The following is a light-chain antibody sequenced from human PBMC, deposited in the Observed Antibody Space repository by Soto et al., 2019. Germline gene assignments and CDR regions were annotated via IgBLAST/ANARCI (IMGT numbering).Light chain of an antibody. CDR3: HQRYNWPLT. V-gene: IGKV3-11*01. CDR1: QSVGSY. CDR2: DAS. J-gene: IGKJ3*01. Sequence: EIVLTQSPDTLSLSPGERATLSCRASQSVGSYLAWYQQKPGQTPRLLIYDASNRATGIPARFSGSGSGTDFALTISTLEPEDFAVYYCHQRYNWPLTFGPGTKMDIK.